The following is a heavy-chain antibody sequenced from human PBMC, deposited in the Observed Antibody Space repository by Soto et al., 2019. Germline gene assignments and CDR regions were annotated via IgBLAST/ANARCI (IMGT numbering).Heavy chain of an antibody. Sequence: QVQLVESGGGLVKPGGSLRLSCAASGFTFGDYCMSWIRQAPGKGLEWVSYITSSGNTIYYTDSVKGRFTISRDNAKNSLSLQMNSLRAEDTAVYYCARDPPYNWNRPETYYYYMDVWGKGTTVTVSS. CDR2: ITSSGNTI. D-gene: IGHD1-1*01. CDR3: ARDPPYNWNRPETYYYYMDV. J-gene: IGHJ6*03. V-gene: IGHV3-11*01. CDR1: GFTFGDYC.